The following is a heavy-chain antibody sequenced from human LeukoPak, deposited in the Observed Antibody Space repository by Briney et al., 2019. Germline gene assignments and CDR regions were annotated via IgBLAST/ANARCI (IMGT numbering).Heavy chain of an antibody. V-gene: IGHV4-30-4*08. CDR1: GGSISSGDYY. CDR3: ARVQGVGATYFDY. CDR2: IYYSGST. Sequence: SETLSLTXTVSGGSISSGDYYWSWIRQPPGKGLEWIGYIYYSGSTYYNPSLKSRVTISVDTSKNQFSLKLSSVTAADTAVYYCARVQGVGATYFDYWGQGTLVTVSS. D-gene: IGHD1-26*01. J-gene: IGHJ4*02.